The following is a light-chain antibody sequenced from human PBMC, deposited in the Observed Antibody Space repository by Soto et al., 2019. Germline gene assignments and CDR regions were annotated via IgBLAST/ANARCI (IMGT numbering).Light chain of an antibody. CDR1: SWTIGNYY. CDR2: HTN. J-gene: IGLJ1*01. V-gene: IGLV1-51*01. CDR3: GRWDSRMSTYV. Sequence: QSVLTQPPAVSAAPGQEDRSSCARRSWTIGNYYLSWSQLLPSTAPKLLIYHTNQRAAAIPDRFSGSESGTSATLGITVLQTGDEADYYCGRWDSRMSTYVFGTGTQLTVL.